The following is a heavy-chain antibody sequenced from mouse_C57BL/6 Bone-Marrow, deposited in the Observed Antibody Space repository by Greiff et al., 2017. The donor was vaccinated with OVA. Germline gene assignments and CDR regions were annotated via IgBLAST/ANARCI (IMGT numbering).Heavy chain of an antibody. CDR2: ISYSGST. Sequence: DVKLVESGPGLAKPSQTLSLTCSVTGYSITSDYWNWIRKFPGNKLEYMGYISYSGSTYYNPSLKSRISITRDTSKNQYYLQLKSVTTDDTATDYCARGPELYQYAMDYWGQGTSVTVAS. J-gene: IGHJ4*01. CDR1: GYSITSDY. D-gene: IGHD2-12*01. V-gene: IGHV3-8*01. CDR3: ARGPELYQYAMDY.